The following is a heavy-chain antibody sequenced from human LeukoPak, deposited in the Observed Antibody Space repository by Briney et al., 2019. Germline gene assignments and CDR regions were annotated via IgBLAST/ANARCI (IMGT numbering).Heavy chain of an antibody. V-gene: IGHV3-33*01. CDR3: ARDGEPGQDYYGSGSYWLDY. D-gene: IGHD3-10*01. Sequence: GGSLRLSCAASGFTFSSYGMHWVRQAPGKGLEWVAVIWYDGSNKYYADSVKGRFTISRDNSKNTLYLQMNSLRAEDTAVYYCARDGEPGQDYYGSGSYWLDYWGQGTLVTASS. J-gene: IGHJ4*02. CDR2: IWYDGSNK. CDR1: GFTFSSYG.